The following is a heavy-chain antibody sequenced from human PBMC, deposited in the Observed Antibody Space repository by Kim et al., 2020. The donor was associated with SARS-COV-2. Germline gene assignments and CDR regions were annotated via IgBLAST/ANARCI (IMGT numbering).Heavy chain of an antibody. D-gene: IGHD4-17*01. V-gene: IGHV1-69*04. CDR2: IIPILGIA. Sequence: SVKVSCKASGGTFSSYAISWVRQAPGQGLEWMGRIIPILGIANYAQKFQGRVTITADKSTSTAYMELSSLRSEDTAVYYCARVPGDTGDYGDLGGNNWFDPWGQGTLVTVSS. J-gene: IGHJ5*02. CDR3: ARVPGDTGDYGDLGGNNWFDP. CDR1: GGTFSSYA.